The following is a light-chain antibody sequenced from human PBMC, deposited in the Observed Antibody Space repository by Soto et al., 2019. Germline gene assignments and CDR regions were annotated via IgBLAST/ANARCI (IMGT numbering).Light chain of an antibody. V-gene: IGKV3-11*01. J-gene: IGKJ5*01. CDR3: QQRSNQIT. CDR2: DAS. CDR1: QSVSSY. Sequence: EIVLTQSPATLSLSPGERATLSCRASQSVSSYLAWYQQKPGQAPRLLIYDASNRATGIPARFSGSGSGTDFTLTISSLGPEDFAVYYCQQRSNQITFGQGTRLEIK.